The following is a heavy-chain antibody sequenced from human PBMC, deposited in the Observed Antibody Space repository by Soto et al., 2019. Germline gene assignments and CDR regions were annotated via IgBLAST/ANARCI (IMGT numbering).Heavy chain of an antibody. V-gene: IGHV3-23*01. CDR3: AKDHFFDFWSGYYSGSWFDP. CDR1: GFTLSSYA. CDR2: ISGSGGST. D-gene: IGHD3-3*01. Sequence: GGSLRLSCAASGFTLSSYAMSWVRQAPGKGLEWVSAISGSGGSTYYADFVKGRFTISRDNSKNTLYLQMNSLRAEDTAVYYCAKDHFFDFWSGYYSGSWFDPWGQGTLVTVSS. J-gene: IGHJ5*02.